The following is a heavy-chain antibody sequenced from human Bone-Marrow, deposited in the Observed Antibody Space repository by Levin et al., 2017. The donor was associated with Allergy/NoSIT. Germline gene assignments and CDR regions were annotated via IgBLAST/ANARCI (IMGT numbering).Heavy chain of an antibody. D-gene: IGHD3-22*01. V-gene: IGHV4-30-4*01. CDR1: GGSISSGDYY. CDR3: ARDGGSRNYYDSSGFGYYGMDV. J-gene: IGHJ6*02. CDR2: IYYSGST. Sequence: TASETLSLTCTVSGGSISSGDYYWSWIRQPPGKGLEWIGYIYYSGSTYYNPSLKSRVTISVDTSKNQFSLKLSSVTAADTAVYYCARDGGSRNYYDSSGFGYYGMDVWGQGTTVTVSS.